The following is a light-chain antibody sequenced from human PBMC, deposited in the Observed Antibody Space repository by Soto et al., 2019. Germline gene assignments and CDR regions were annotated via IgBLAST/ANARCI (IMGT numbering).Light chain of an antibody. J-gene: IGLJ1*01. V-gene: IGLV2-14*01. CDR1: RSDIGDSNF. Sequence: QSALTQPASVSGSPGQSVTISCTGPRSDIGDSNFISWYQHSPGKAPRLLIYEVNNRPSGVSKRFSGSKAGNTASLTISGLLDDDEADYFCASFRSGTILVFGSGTKVTL. CDR3: ASFRSGTILV. CDR2: EVN.